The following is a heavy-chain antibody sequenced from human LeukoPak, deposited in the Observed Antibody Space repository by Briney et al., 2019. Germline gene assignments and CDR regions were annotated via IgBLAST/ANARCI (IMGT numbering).Heavy chain of an antibody. D-gene: IGHD3-10*01. CDR3: ARLWFGESDVPNWFDP. CDR2: IYYSGST. V-gene: IGHV4-59*08. J-gene: IGHJ5*02. CDR1: GGSISSYY. Sequence: SETLSLTCTVSGGSISSYYWSWIRQPPGKGLEWIGYIYYSGSTNHNPSLKSRVTISVDTSKNQFSLKLSSVTAADTAVYYCARLWFGESDVPNWFDPWGQGTLVTVSS.